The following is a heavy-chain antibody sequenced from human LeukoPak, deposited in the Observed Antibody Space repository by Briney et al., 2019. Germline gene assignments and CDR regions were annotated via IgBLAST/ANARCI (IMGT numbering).Heavy chain of an antibody. Sequence: PSETLSLTCAVYGGSFSGYYWSWIRQPPGKGLEWIGEINHSGSTNYNPSLKSRVTKSVDTSKNQFSLKLSSVTAADTAVYYCARGGYCSSTSCSFDYWGQGTLVTVSS. V-gene: IGHV4-34*01. CDR1: GGSFSGYY. CDR2: INHSGST. CDR3: ARGGYCSSTSCSFDY. J-gene: IGHJ4*02. D-gene: IGHD2-2*01.